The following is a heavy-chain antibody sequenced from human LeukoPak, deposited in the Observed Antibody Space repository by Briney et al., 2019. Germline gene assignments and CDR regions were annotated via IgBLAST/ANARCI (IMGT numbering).Heavy chain of an antibody. CDR2: INHSGST. CDR1: GGSFSGYY. J-gene: IGHJ4*02. D-gene: IGHD6-19*01. CDR3: ARARGRIAVAGINY. V-gene: IGHV4-34*01. Sequence: SETLSLTCAVYGGSFSGYYWGWIRQPPGKGLEWIGEINHSGSTNYNPSLKSRVTISVDTSKNQFSLKLSSVTAADTAVYYCARARGRIAVAGINYWGQGTLVTVSS.